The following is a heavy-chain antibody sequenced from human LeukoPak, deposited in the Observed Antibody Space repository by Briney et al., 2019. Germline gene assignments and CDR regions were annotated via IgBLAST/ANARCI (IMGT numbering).Heavy chain of an antibody. D-gene: IGHD6-19*01. J-gene: IGHJ3*02. Sequence: GESLKISCAASGFTFSSYEMNWVRQAPGKGLEWVSYISSSGSTIYYADSVKGRFTISRDNAKNSLYLQMNSLRAEDTAVYYCARDIAVAGPFDAFDIWGQGTMVTVSS. CDR3: ARDIAVAGPFDAFDI. CDR1: GFTFSSYE. V-gene: IGHV3-48*03. CDR2: ISSSGSTI.